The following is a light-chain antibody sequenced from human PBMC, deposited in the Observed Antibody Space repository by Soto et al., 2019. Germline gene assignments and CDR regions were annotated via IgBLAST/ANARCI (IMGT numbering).Light chain of an antibody. CDR3: QQYSGTPT. V-gene: IGKV4-1*01. CDR2: SAS. CDR1: QSVLCTSNNENC. Sequence: DIVMTQSPDSLAVYLDGRATFSCKSSQSVLCTSNNENCLRWYQQKPWQPPKLLVYSASTRESGVHDRFSGGGSGTDFPLTIKSLQAEDVATYFCQQYSGTPTXGQGTKVEIK. J-gene: IGKJ1*01.